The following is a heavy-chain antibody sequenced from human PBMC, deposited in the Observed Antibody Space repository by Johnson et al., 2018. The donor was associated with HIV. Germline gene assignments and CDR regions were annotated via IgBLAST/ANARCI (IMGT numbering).Heavy chain of an antibody. CDR3: AREMAWEDAFDI. V-gene: IGHV3-13*01. D-gene: IGHD5-24*01. CDR1: GFTFSSYD. CDR2: IGTAGDT. Sequence: VQLVESGGGVVQPGGSLRLSCAASGFTFSSYDMHWVRQATGKGLEWVSAIGTAGDTYYPGSVKGRFTISRDNSKNTLYLQMNSLRAEDTAVYYCAREMAWEDAFDIWGQGTMVTVSS. J-gene: IGHJ3*02.